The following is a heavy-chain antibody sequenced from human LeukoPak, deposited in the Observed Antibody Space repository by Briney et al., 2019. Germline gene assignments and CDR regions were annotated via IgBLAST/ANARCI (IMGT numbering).Heavy chain of an antibody. J-gene: IGHJ6*01. CDR3: ARGSEGYCSGGGCYYGMDV. V-gene: IGHV3-21*01. Sequence: GGSLRLSCAASGFTFSSYTMNWVRQAPGKGPEWVSYISSSSSHIYYADSVKGRFTISRDNAENSLYLQMSSLRAEDTAVYYCARGSEGYCSGGGCYYGMDVWGQGTTVTVSS. CDR1: GFTFSSYT. D-gene: IGHD2-15*01. CDR2: ISSSSSHI.